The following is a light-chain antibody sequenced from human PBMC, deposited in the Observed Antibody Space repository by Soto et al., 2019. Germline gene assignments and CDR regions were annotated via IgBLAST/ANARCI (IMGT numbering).Light chain of an antibody. V-gene: IGKV3-20*01. CDR3: QQYGSSGT. CDR1: QSVSSSY. Sequence: EIVLTQSPGPLSLSPGERATLSCKASQSVSSSYLAWYQQQPGQAPRLLIYGASSRATGIPDRFSGSGSGTDFTLTITRLEPEYFAVYYCQQYGSSGTLGQGTKVDIK. J-gene: IGKJ1*01. CDR2: GAS.